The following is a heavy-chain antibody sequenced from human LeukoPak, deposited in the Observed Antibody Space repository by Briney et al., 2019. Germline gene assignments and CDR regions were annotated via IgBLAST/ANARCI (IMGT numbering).Heavy chain of an antibody. D-gene: IGHD5-18*01. CDR2: ISGSNT. CDR3: AKRRSRNTGPFDY. V-gene: IGHV3-23*01. Sequence: HPGGSLRLSCAASGFTISSDALTWVRLAPGKGLECVSGISGSNTYYAESVKGRFTISRDDSNNMLYLQMNSLRAEDTAVYYCAKRRSRNTGPFDYWGQGTLVTVSS. CDR1: GFTISSDA. J-gene: IGHJ4*02.